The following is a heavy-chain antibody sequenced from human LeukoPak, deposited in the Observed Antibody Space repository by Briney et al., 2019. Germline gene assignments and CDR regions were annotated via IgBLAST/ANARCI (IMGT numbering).Heavy chain of an antibody. V-gene: IGHV4-38-2*02. CDR3: ARGRSGGPVDY. J-gene: IGHJ4*02. CDR2: IYHSGST. D-gene: IGHD2-8*02. Sequence: SETLSLTCTVSGYSISSGYYWGWIRQPPGKGLEWIGSIYHSGSTYYNPSLKSRVTISVDRSKNQFSLKLSSVTAADTAVYYCARGRSGGPVDYWGQGTLVTVSS. CDR1: GYSISSGYY.